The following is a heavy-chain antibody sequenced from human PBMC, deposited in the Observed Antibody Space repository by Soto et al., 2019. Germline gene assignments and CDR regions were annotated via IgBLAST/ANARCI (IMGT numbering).Heavy chain of an antibody. Sequence: GGSLRPSCAASGFTFSDYYMSCIRQAPGKGLEWVSYFSNSGSTLFYADSVKGRFTISRDNAKNSVYLHMHSLRAEDTAVYYCAIDAGSGDHDSGYHYAFDYWGQGTLGTVST. CDR2: FSNSGSTL. CDR1: GFTFSDYY. V-gene: IGHV3-11*01. J-gene: IGHJ4*02. CDR3: AIDAGSGDHDSGYHYAFDY. D-gene: IGHD3-22*01.